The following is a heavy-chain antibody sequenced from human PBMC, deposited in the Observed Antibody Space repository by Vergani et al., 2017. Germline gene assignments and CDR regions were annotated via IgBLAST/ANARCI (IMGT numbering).Heavy chain of an antibody. CDR2: IFSSGTT. CDR1: GGSVRTSIGYY. CDR3: ARDDAYYDFWSGFNWFDP. V-gene: IGHV4-61*02. Sequence: QVQLQESGPGLVKPSQTLSLSCTVSGGSVRTSIGYYWTWIRQPAGKTLEWIGEIFSSGTTNYNPSFKNRVTMSVDPSKNQFPLKLKSVTAAYTAVYYCARDDAYYDFWSGFNWFDPWGQGTLVTVSS. J-gene: IGHJ5*02. D-gene: IGHD3-3*01.